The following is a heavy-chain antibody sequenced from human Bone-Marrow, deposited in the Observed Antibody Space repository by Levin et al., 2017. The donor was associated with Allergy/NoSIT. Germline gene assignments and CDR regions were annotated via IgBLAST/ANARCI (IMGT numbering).Heavy chain of an antibody. J-gene: IGHJ3*02. CDR1: GFTFSNYW. CDR2: MNLDGTIT. CDR3: ARGGYSGGNDI. V-gene: IGHV3-74*01. Sequence: GGSLRLSCAASGFTFSNYWMHWVRQVPGKGLVWVSRMNLDGTITTYADSVKGRFTISRDNAKNTLYLQMNSLRAEDTAVYYCARGGYSGGNDIWGQGTMVTV. D-gene: IGHD2-21*01.